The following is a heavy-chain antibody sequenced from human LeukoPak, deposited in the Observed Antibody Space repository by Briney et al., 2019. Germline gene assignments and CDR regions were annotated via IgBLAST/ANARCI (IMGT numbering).Heavy chain of an antibody. CDR3: ARGVDSSGLFDY. V-gene: IGHV4-59*01. CDR1: GGSISGYY. Sequence: SETLSLTCTVSGGSISGYYWNWIRQPPGKGLEYIGYISYTGSTNYNPSLKSRVTISVDTSKNQFSLKLSSVTAANTAVYYCARGVDSSGLFDYWGQGTLVTVSS. J-gene: IGHJ4*02. CDR2: ISYTGST. D-gene: IGHD3-22*01.